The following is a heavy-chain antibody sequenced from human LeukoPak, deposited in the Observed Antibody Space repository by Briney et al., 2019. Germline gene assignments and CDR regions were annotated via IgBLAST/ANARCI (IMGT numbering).Heavy chain of an antibody. CDR2: VDPEDGET. CDR1: GYTFTDYY. V-gene: IGHV1-69-2*01. D-gene: IGHD3-9*01. Sequence: ASVKVSCKVSGYTFTDYYMHWAQQAPGKGLEWMGLVDPEDGETIYAEKFQGRVTITADTSTDTAYMELSSLRSEDTAVYYCATSGDILTGYSLSSWGQGTLVTVSS. CDR3: ATSGDILTGYSLSS. J-gene: IGHJ5*02.